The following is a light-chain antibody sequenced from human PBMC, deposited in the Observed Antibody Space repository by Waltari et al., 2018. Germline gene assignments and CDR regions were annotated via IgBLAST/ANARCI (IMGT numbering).Light chain of an antibody. J-gene: IGKJ1*01. CDR1: ESIATN. CDR3: QQYNNWPPST. CDR2: HAS. V-gene: IGKV3-15*01. Sequence: EILLTQSPDTLSVSPGERVTLSCRASESIATNLAWYQQRPGQAPRLLIFHASSRATDIPAKFSGRGSGTEFTLTISSLQAEDFAVYYCQQYNNWPPSTFGQGTKVEFK.